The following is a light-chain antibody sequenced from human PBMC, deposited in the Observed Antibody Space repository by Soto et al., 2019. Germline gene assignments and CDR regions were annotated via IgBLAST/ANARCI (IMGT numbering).Light chain of an antibody. CDR2: EVT. J-gene: IGLJ2*01. Sequence: QSALTQPASVSGSPGQSTTISCTGTSSDVGGYDYVSWYQQHPGKAPKLMVYEVTKRPSGVSTRFSGPKSGNTASLTISGLQSEDESDYFCSSYTSSNTLVVFGGGTKLTVL. CDR1: SSDVGGYDY. V-gene: IGLV2-14*01. CDR3: SSYTSSNTLVV.